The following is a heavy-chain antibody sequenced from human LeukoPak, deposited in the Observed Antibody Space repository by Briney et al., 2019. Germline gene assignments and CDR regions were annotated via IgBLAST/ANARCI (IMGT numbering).Heavy chain of an antibody. CDR2: IYWDDDK. V-gene: IGHV2-5*02. D-gene: IGHD3-10*01. CDR1: GFSLSTSGVG. Sequence: SGPTLVDPTQTLTLTCTFSGFSLSTSGVGVGWIRQPPGKALEWLALIYWDDDKRYSPSLKSRLAITKDTSKNQVVLTMTNMDPVDTATYYCALPGGRGGNAYWYFDLWGRGTLVTVSS. CDR3: ALPGGRGGNAYWYFDL. J-gene: IGHJ2*01.